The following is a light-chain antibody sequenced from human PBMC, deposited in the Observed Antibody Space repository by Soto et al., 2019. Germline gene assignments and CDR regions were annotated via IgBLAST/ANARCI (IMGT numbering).Light chain of an antibody. Sequence: EIVLTQSPATLSWSPGERATIACRASQSVITYLAWYQQRPGKAPRLLVYDTSNKATGISARLTGSGSGTDVTLTINSEEAEDFAVYYCRQRSHWPLTFDGAPKVEIK. CDR1: QSVITY. J-gene: IGKJ4*01. V-gene: IGKV3-11*01. CDR2: DTS. CDR3: RQRSHWPLT.